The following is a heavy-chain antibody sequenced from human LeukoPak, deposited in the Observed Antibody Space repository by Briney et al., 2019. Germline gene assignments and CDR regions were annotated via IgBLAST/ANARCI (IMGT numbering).Heavy chain of an antibody. Sequence: PGGSLRLSCVVSGFTFSSNWMSWVRQAPGKGLEWVANIKQDGSEKYYVDSVKGRFTISRDNAKNSLYLQMNSLRAEDTAVYYCARGYSSSWGIFDYWGQGTLVTVSS. J-gene: IGHJ4*02. V-gene: IGHV3-7*04. CDR3: ARGYSSSWGIFDY. D-gene: IGHD6-13*01. CDR2: IKQDGSEK. CDR1: GFTFSSNW.